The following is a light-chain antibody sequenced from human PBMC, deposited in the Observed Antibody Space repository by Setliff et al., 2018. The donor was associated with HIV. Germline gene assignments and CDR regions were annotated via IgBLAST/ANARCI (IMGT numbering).Light chain of an antibody. CDR1: SSDVGSYNL. J-gene: IGLJ1*01. Sequence: QSALTQPASVSGSPGQSITISCTGTSSDVGSYNLVSWYQQQPGKAPKLMIYEGSKRPSGVSNRFSGSKSGNTASLTISGLQAEDEADYYCCSYAGSSTFALYVFGTGTKVTVL. CDR3: CSYAGSSTFALYV. V-gene: IGLV2-23*03. CDR2: EGS.